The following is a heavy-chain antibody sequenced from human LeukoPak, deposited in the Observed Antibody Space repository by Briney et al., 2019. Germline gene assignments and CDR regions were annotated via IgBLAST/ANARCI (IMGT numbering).Heavy chain of an antibody. J-gene: IGHJ4*02. CDR1: GFTFSSYW. Sequence: GGSLRLSCAAFGFTFSSYWMSWVRQAPGKGLEWVANIKQDGSEKYYVDSVKGRFTISRDNAKNSLYLQMNSLRAEDTAVYYCARDKIVGATNFDYWGQGTLVTVSS. CDR3: ARDKIVGATNFDY. D-gene: IGHD1-26*01. V-gene: IGHV3-7*01. CDR2: IKQDGSEK.